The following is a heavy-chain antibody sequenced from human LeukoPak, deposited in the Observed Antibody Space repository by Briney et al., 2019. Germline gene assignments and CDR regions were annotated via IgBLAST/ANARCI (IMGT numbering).Heavy chain of an antibody. J-gene: IGHJ4*02. V-gene: IGHV4-61*02. CDR2: IYTSAST. CDR3: ARHQASSGSRRFDS. D-gene: IGHD3-10*01. Sequence: SETLSLTCTVSGGSISSGSYYWSWIRQPAGKGLEWSGRIYTSASTNYTPSRKSRVTISVDTSQNHFSLRLSSVTAADTAVYYCARHQASSGSRRFDSWGQRNLVTVSS. CDR1: GGSISSGSYY.